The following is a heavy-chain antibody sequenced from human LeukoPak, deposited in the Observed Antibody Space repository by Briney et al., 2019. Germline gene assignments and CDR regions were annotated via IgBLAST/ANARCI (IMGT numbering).Heavy chain of an antibody. CDR3: ARESKGDLDY. J-gene: IGHJ4*02. Sequence: GGSLRLSCAASGFTFSSYEVNWVRQAPGKGLGWASYISSSGSTIYYADSVKARFTISRDNAKNSLYLQMNSLRAEDTAVYYCARESKGDLDYWGQGTLVTVSS. V-gene: IGHV3-48*03. CDR2: ISSSGSTI. D-gene: IGHD5/OR15-5a*01. CDR1: GFTFSSYE.